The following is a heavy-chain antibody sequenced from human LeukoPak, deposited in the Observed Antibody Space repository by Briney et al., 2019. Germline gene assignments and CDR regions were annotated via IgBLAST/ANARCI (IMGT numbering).Heavy chain of an antibody. Sequence: SETVSLTCTVSGGSVSRGSYYWSWTRQPPGKGLEWIGYIHHSGTTNYSPSLKSRVTISVEMPKNQFFLNLTSVTAADTAVYHCARGRLGATYWGQGTLV. D-gene: IGHD1-26*01. J-gene: IGHJ4*02. V-gene: IGHV4-61*01. CDR3: ARGRLGATY. CDR2: IHHSGTT. CDR1: GGSVSRGSYY.